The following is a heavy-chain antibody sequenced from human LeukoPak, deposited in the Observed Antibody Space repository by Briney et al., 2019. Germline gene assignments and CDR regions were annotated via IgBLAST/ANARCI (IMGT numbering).Heavy chain of an antibody. D-gene: IGHD4-11*01. CDR3: ARGEIHDYRGFDY. CDR1: GYTFTGYY. V-gene: IGHV1-69*05. CDR2: IIPIFGTA. Sequence: ASVKVSCKASGYTFTGYYMHWVRQAPGQGLEWMGRIIPIFGTANYAQEFQGRVTITTDESTSTAYMELSSLRSEDTAVYYCARGEIHDYRGFDYWGQGTLVTVSS. J-gene: IGHJ4*02.